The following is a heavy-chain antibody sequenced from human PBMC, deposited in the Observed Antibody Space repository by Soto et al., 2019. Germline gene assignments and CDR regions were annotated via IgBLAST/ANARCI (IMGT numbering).Heavy chain of an antibody. V-gene: IGHV4-61*01. Sequence: PSETLSLTCSVSGGSVSNKTYYWSWIRQPPGKRPEWIGYVYYSGTTNYNPSLKSQVTISVDLSKNQLSLRLSSVTTADTALYYCARTTAVPNTLRSRYFFDYWGQGTLVTVSS. CDR3: ARTTAVPNTLRSRYFFDY. CDR2: VYYSGTT. CDR1: GGSVSNKTYY. D-gene: IGHD4-17*01. J-gene: IGHJ4*02.